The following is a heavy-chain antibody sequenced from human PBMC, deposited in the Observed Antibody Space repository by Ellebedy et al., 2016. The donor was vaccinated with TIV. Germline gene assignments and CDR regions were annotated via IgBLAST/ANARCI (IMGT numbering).Heavy chain of an antibody. CDR3: ARHYAMSHSSEKNWFDP. Sequence: GESLKISXKGSGYSFTSYWIGWVRQMPGKGLEWMGIIYPGDSDTRYSPSFQGQVTISADKSISTAYLQWSSLKASDTAMYYCARHYAMSHSSEKNWFDPWGQGTLVTVSS. CDR1: GYSFTSYW. J-gene: IGHJ5*02. V-gene: IGHV5-51*01. D-gene: IGHD2-2*01. CDR2: IYPGDSDT.